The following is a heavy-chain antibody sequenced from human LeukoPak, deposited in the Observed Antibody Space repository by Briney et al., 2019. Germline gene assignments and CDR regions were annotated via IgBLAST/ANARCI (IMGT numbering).Heavy chain of an antibody. CDR3: ARGGAVAGRDYFDY. CDR2: IYYSGST. J-gene: IGHJ4*02. V-gene: IGHV4-59*01. D-gene: IGHD6-19*01. Sequence: PSETLSLTCTVSGGSISSYYWSWIRQPPGKGLEWIGYIYYSGSTNYNPSLKSRVTISVDTSKNQFSLKLSSVAAADTAVYYCARGGAVAGRDYFDYWGQGTLVTVSS. CDR1: GGSISSYY.